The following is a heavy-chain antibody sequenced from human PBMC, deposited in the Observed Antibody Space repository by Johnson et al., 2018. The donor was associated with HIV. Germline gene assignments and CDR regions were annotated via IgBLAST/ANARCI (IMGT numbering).Heavy chain of an antibody. J-gene: IGHJ3*01. D-gene: IGHD3-16*01. CDR2: ISYDGNNK. Sequence: QVQLVESGGGVVQPGGSLRLSCAASGFTFSSYAMHWVRQAPGKGLEWGTVISYDGNNKYYADSVKGRFTIARDNAKNTLFLEMKSLRAEDTAVYYCVRTSCTGARCLGYDPFDVWGQGTMVTVSS. CDR3: VRTSCTGARCLGYDPFDV. CDR1: GFTFSSYA. V-gene: IGHV3-30-3*02.